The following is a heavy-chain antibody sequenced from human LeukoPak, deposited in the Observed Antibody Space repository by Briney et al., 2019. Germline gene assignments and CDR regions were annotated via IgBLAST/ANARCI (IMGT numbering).Heavy chain of an antibody. CDR1: GFTFSDYY. CDR3: ARNLPAADY. V-gene: IGHV3-11*04. CDR2: INTSGDTI. J-gene: IGHJ4*02. Sequence: GGSLRLSCAASGFTFSDYYMSWIRQAPGKGLEWISYINTSGDTIYYVDSVKGRFTISRDNAKNSLYLQMNSLRAEDTAVYYCARNLPAADYWGQGTLVTVSS. D-gene: IGHD2-2*01.